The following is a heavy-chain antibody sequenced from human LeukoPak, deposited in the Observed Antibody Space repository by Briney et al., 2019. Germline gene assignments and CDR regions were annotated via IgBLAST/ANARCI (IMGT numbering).Heavy chain of an antibody. CDR3: ARDGFYYYYYMDV. D-gene: IGHD1-14*01. V-gene: IGHV3-11*04. CDR1: GFTFSDYY. CDR2: ISSSGGTI. J-gene: IGHJ6*03. Sequence: GGSLRLSCAASGFTFSDYYMSWIRQAPGKGLEWVSYISSSGGTIYYADSVKGRFTISRDNAKNSLYLQMNSLRAEDTAVYYCARDGFYYYYYMDVWGKGTTVTVSS.